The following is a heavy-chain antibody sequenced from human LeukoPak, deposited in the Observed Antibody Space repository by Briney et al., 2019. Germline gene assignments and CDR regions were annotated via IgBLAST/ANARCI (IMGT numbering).Heavy chain of an antibody. CDR1: GFTFTDYW. J-gene: IGHJ4*02. V-gene: IGHV3-7*01. CDR2: INQAGTGK. Sequence: PGGSLRLSCSASGFTFTDYWMSWVRQAQGGGLEWVANINQAGTGKYYLVSLKGRFSIPRDNTRNSLFLQMHSLRADDTAVYYCARDRRSSAGSDFWGQGTRVTVSS. CDR3: ARDRRSSAGSDF. D-gene: IGHD6-25*01.